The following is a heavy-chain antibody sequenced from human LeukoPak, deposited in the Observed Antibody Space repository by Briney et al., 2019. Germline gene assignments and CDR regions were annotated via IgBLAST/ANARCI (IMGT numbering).Heavy chain of an antibody. CDR2: ISYDGNNK. D-gene: IGHD6-6*01. Sequence: GGSLRLSCAASGFTFSSYTMHWVRQAPGKGLEWVAMISYDGNNKNYADSVKGRFTISRDNAKNSLYLQMSSLRAEDTAVYYCARDEAEYSSACWGQGTLVTVSS. J-gene: IGHJ4*02. V-gene: IGHV3-30-3*01. CDR3: ARDEAEYSSAC. CDR1: GFTFSSYT.